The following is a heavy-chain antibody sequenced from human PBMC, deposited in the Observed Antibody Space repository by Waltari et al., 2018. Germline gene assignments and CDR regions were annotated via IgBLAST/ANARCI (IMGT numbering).Heavy chain of an antibody. CDR2: IKPNSGGT. V-gene: IGHV1-2*02. D-gene: IGHD3-22*01. CDR1: GYSFTDYY. J-gene: IGHJ4*02. CDR3: ARGDSWYIDY. Sequence: QVQLVQSGAEVKKPGASVKVSCKASGYSFTDYYIHWVRQAPGQGLEWRGWIKPNSGGTNWAQKFQDRVTMTRDTSIRTASMELSRLRSDDTAVYYFARGDSWYIDYWGQGTLVTVSS.